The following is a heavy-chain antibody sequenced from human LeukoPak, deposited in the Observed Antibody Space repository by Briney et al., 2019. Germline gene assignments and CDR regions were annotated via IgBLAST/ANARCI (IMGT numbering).Heavy chain of an antibody. CDR1: GGSISSYY. CDR2: VNYSGGT. CDR3: AGATIGPAGFSFDY. D-gene: IGHD6-13*01. Sequence: SETLSLTCTVSGGSISSYYWTWIRQPPGKGLEWIGYVNYSGGTNYNPSLNSRVTISVDTSKNQFSLKLTSVTAADTALYYCAGATIGPAGFSFDYWGQGTLVTVSS. J-gene: IGHJ4*02. V-gene: IGHV4-59*01.